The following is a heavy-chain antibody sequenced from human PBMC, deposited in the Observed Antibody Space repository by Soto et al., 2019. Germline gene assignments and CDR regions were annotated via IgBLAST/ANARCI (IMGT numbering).Heavy chain of an antibody. V-gene: IGHV3-23*01. CDR3: AQGYCSSTSCSFDY. CDR2: ISGTGDTT. CDR1: GFTFTNFA. J-gene: IGHJ4*02. D-gene: IGHD2-2*01. Sequence: PGGSLRLSCAASGFTFTNFAMNWVRQAPGKGLEWVSVISGTGDTTYNADSVKGRFTISRDNSMNTAFLQMNSLRAEDTALYYCAQGYCSSTSCSFDYWGQGSLVTVS.